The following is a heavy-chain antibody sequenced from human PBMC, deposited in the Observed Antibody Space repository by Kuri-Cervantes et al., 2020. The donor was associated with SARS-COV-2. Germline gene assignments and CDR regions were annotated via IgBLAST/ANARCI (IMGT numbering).Heavy chain of an antibody. V-gene: IGHV4-34*01. Sequence: SETLSLTCAVYGGSFSGYYWSWIRQPPGKGLEWIWEINHSGSTNYNPSLKSRVTISVDTSKNQFSLKLSSVTAADTAVYYCARGQNSELLWFGESISYYFDYWGQGTLVTVSS. CDR3: ARGQNSELLWFGESISYYFDY. CDR2: INHSGST. D-gene: IGHD3-10*01. J-gene: IGHJ4*02. CDR1: GGSFSGYY.